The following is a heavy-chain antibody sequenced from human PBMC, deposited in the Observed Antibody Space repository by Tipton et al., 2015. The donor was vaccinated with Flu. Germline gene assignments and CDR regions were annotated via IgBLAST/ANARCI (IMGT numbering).Heavy chain of an antibody. CDR2: IYSSGST. Sequence: TLSLTCTVSGGSISNYYWSWIRQPAGKGLEWIGRIYSSGSTNYNPSLKSRVTMSVDTSRNQFSLRPTSVTAADTAVYYCAKGPYSGDWYRFNYWGQGTLVTVSS. J-gene: IGHJ4*02. CDR3: AKGPYSGDWYRFNY. D-gene: IGHD6-19*01. CDR1: GGSISNYY. V-gene: IGHV4-4*07.